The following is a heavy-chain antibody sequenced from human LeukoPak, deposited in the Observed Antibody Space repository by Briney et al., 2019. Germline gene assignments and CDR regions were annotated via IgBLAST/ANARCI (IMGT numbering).Heavy chain of an antibody. CDR1: GDSFTSYW. J-gene: IGHJ4*02. CDR2: IYPGDSDT. D-gene: IGHD1-20*01. Sequence: GESLKISCKGSGDSFTSYWIGWVRQMPGKGLEWMGIIYPGDSDTRYSPSFQGQVTISADKSISTAYLQWSCLKASDTAMYYCARAITGTDRLVDYWGQGTLVSVSS. V-gene: IGHV5-51*01. CDR3: ARAITGTDRLVDY.